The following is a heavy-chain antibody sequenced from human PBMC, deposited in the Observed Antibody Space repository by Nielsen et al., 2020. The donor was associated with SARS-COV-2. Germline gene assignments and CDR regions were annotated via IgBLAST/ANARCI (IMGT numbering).Heavy chain of an antibody. D-gene: IGHD3-10*01. CDR1: GFTFSSYS. J-gene: IGHJ4*02. CDR2: ISSSSSYI. V-gene: IGHV3-21*01. CDR3: ARDASPTDYYGSGSYSDY. Sequence: GGSLRLSCAASGFTFSSYSMNWVRQAPGKGLEWVSSISSSSSYIYYADSVKGRFTISRDNAKNSLYLQMNSLRAEDTAVYYCARDASPTDYYGSGSYSDYWGQGTLVTVSS.